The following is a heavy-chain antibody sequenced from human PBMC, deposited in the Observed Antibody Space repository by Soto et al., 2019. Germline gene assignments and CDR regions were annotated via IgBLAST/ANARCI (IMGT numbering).Heavy chain of an antibody. D-gene: IGHD6-13*01. V-gene: IGHV1-18*04. CDR1: GYTFAGYY. J-gene: IGHJ4*02. Sequence: ASVKVSCKASGYTFAGYYMHWVRQAPGQGLEWMGWINPYNGNTNYAQKLQGRVTMTTDTSTSTAYMELRSLRSDDTAVYYCARDYSRSAYYFDYWGQGTLVTVSS. CDR3: ARDYSRSAYYFDY. CDR2: INPYNGNT.